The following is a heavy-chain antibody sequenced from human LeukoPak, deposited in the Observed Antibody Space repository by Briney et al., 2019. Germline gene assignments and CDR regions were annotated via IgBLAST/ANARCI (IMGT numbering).Heavy chain of an antibody. D-gene: IGHD2-15*01. V-gene: IGHV4-59*01. CDR1: GGSIRSYY. J-gene: IGHJ3*02. Sequence: SETLSLTCTVSGGSIRSYYWNWIRQPPGKGLEWIGYIYDSGSTNYNPSLKSRVTISVDMSKNQFSLKVSSVTAADTAVYYCAREGLYDAFDIWGQGTMVTVSS. CDR2: IYDSGST. CDR3: AREGLYDAFDI.